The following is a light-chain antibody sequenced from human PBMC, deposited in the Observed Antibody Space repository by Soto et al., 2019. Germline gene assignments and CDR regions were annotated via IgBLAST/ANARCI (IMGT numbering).Light chain of an antibody. CDR3: CSYAGSSLYV. V-gene: IGLV2-11*01. CDR1: SSDVGGYNY. J-gene: IGLJ1*01. CDR2: DVS. Sequence: QSVLTQPRSVSGSPGQSVTISCTGTSSDVGGYNYVSWYQQHPGKAPKLMIYDVSKRPSGVPDRFSGSKSGNTASLTISGLQAEDEADYYCCSYAGSSLYVVGTGTKVTVL.